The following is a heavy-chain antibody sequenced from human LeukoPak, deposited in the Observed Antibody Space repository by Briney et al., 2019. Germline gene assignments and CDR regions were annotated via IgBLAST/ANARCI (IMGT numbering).Heavy chain of an antibody. D-gene: IGHD6-13*01. V-gene: IGHV4-39*01. J-gene: IGHJ4*02. CDR1: GGSISSSSYY. CDR2: IYYSGST. CDR3: AGSSSWYYFDY. Sequence: PSETLSLTCTVSGGSISSSSYYWGWIRQPPGKGLEWIGSIYYSGSTYYNPSLKSRVTISVDTSKNQFSLKLSSVTAADTAVYYCAGSSSWYYFDYWGQGTLITVSS.